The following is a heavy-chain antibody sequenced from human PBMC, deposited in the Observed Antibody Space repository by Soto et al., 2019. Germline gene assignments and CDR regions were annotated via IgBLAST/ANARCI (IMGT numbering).Heavy chain of an antibody. CDR3: ARETGTSPFDY. CDR1: GGSVSSGSYY. CDR2: IYYSGST. V-gene: IGHV4-61*01. J-gene: IGHJ4*02. Sequence: SLTCTVSGGSVSSGSYYWSWIRQPPGKGLEWIGYIYYSGSTNYNPSLKSRVTISVDTSKNQFSLKLSSVTAADTAVYYCARETGTSPFDYWGQGTLVTVSS. D-gene: IGHD1-7*01.